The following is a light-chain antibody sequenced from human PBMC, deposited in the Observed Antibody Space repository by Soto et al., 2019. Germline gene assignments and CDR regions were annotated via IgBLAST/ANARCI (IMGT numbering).Light chain of an antibody. CDR3: HQRQSWPRT. J-gene: IGKJ1*01. CDR2: LTS. Sequence: ALTQSPGTLSSSPGERATLSCRASQSVSSNYLAWYQHKPGQAPRLLIYLTSDRATGIPARFSGSGSGTDFTLTISSLEPEDSAVYYCHQRQSWPRTFGQGTKVDIK. CDR1: QSVSSN. V-gene: IGKV3-11*01.